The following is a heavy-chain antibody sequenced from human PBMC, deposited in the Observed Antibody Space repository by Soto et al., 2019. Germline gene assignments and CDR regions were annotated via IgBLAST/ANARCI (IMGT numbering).Heavy chain of an antibody. J-gene: IGHJ6*02. CDR1: GVSGLTFRSYS. D-gene: IGHD2-2*03. Sequence: EVQLLESGGALVQPGGSLRLSCAVSGVSGLTFRSYSMSWVRQTPGKGLEWVSFISSGGDSTYYVDSVKGRFTISRDNSKNKLYLQMNSLRVEDTAIFYCAKVGRTAGYYNHFGMDVWGQGTTVTVSS. CDR2: ISSGGDST. V-gene: IGHV3-23*01. CDR3: AKVGRTAGYYNHFGMDV.